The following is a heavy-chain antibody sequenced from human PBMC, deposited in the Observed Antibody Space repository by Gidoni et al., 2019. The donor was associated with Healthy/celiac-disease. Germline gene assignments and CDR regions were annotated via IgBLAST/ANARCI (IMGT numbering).Heavy chain of an antibody. J-gene: IGHJ4*02. D-gene: IGHD3-22*01. CDR1: GYTSTRYY. CDR2: INPSGGST. Sequence: QVQLVQSGAGLKKPGASVKVSCKASGYTSTRYYLHWVRQAHGQGLEWMGIINPSGGSTSYAQKFQGRVTMTRDTSTSTVYMELSSLRSEDTAVYYCARRGLDYYDSSGYYFDYWGQGTLVTVSS. V-gene: IGHV1-46*01. CDR3: ARRGLDYYDSSGYYFDY.